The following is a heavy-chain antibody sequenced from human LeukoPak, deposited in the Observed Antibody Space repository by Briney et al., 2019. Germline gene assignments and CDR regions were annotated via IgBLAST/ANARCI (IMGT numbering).Heavy chain of an antibody. CDR3: ARRSNPGDFRWFDH. CDR1: GGSISSYY. J-gene: IGHJ5*02. CDR2: INHSGST. Sequence: SETLSLTCTVSGGSISSYYWSWIRLPPGKGLEWIGGINHSGSTTYNPPLRSRVTMSVDTPNNQFSLKVTSVTAAATAVYYWARRSNPGDFRWFDHWGQGTLVTVSS. V-gene: IGHV4-34*01. D-gene: IGHD4-17*01.